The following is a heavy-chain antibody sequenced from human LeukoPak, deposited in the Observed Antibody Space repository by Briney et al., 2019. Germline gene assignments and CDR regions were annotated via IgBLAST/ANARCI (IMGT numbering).Heavy chain of an antibody. Sequence: SVKVSCKASGGTFSSYAISWVRQAPGQGLEWMGGIIPIFGTANYAQEFQGRVTITADESTGTAYMELSSLRSEDTVVYYCARGFWSGYWSYFDYWGQGTLVTVSS. V-gene: IGHV1-69*01. CDR3: ARGFWSGYWSYFDY. CDR2: IIPIFGTA. CDR1: GGTFSSYA. J-gene: IGHJ4*02. D-gene: IGHD3-3*01.